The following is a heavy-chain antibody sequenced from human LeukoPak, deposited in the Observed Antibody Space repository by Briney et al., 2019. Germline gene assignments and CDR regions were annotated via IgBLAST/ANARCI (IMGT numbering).Heavy chain of an antibody. Sequence: SETLSLTCTVSGGSISSGDYYWNWIRQPPGKGLEWIGYIYYSGSTNYNPSLKSRVTISVDTSKNQFSLKLSSVTAADTAVYYCARGFDDSSGYYSWGQGTLVTVSS. J-gene: IGHJ4*02. CDR1: GGSISSGDYY. CDR3: ARGFDDSSGYYS. D-gene: IGHD3-22*01. V-gene: IGHV4-30-4*01. CDR2: IYYSGST.